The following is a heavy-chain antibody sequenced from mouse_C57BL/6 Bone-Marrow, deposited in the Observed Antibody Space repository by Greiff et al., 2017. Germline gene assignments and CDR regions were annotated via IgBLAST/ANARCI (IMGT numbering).Heavy chain of an antibody. CDR1: GYSLTSYA. CDR2: IWTGGGT. CDR3: ARKPSIYYYGEDY. J-gene: IGHJ4*01. Sequence: QVQLKESGPGLVAPSQSLSITCTVSGYSLTSYAISWVRQPPGKGLEWLGVIWTGGGTNYNSDLKSRLSISKDNSKSQVFLKMSSLPTDDTARYYCARKPSIYYYGEDYWGQGTSVTVSS. V-gene: IGHV2-9-1*01. D-gene: IGHD1-1*01.